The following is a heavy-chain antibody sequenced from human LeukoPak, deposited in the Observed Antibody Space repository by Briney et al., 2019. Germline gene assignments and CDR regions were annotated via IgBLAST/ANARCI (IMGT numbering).Heavy chain of an antibody. V-gene: IGHV4-4*08. CDR3: AGELWFGELLYDY. J-gene: IGHJ4*02. Sequence: SETLSLTCTVSGGSISSYYWSWIRQPPGKGLEWIGYIYYSGYTNYNPSLKSRVTISVDTSKNQFSLKLSSVTAADAAVYYCAGELWFGELLYDYWGQGTLVTVSS. CDR2: IYYSGYT. D-gene: IGHD3-10*01. CDR1: GGSISSYY.